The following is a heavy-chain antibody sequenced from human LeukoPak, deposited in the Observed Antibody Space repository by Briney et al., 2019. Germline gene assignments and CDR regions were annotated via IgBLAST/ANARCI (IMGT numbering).Heavy chain of an antibody. CDR1: GFTVSSNY. V-gene: IGHV3-53*05. Sequence: GGSLRLSCAASGFTVSSNYMSWVRQAPGKGLEWVSVIYSGGSTYYADSVKGRFTISRDNSKNTLYLQMNSLRAEDTAMYYCASATGGAATGFYFDCWGQGTLVTVSS. CDR3: ASATGGAATGFYFDC. J-gene: IGHJ4*02. D-gene: IGHD6-13*01. CDR2: IYSGGST.